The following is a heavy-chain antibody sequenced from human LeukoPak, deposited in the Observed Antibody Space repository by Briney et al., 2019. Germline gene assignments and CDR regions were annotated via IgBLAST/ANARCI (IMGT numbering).Heavy chain of an antibody. D-gene: IGHD2-2*01. CDR1: GYSFTSYW. Sequence: GESLKISCKVSGYSFTSYWISWVRQMPGKGLEWMGRIDPSDSYTNYSPSFQGHVTISADKSISTAYLQWSSLKASDTAMYYCAIVVPAAGDSDAFDIWGQGTMVTVSS. CDR3: AIVVPAAGDSDAFDI. V-gene: IGHV5-10-1*01. CDR2: IDPSDSYT. J-gene: IGHJ3*02.